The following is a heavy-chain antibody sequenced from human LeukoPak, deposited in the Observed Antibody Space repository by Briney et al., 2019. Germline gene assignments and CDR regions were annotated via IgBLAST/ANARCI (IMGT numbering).Heavy chain of an antibody. V-gene: IGHV3-66*01. CDR1: GFTVRSNY. CDR3: ARVNWDYDSRSFDP. CDR2: IYSGGNT. Sequence: GGSLRLSCAASGFTVRSNYMSWVRQAPGKGLEWVSVIYSGGNTYYAASVKGRFTISRDNSKDTLYLQMNSLRVEDTAVYYCARVNWDYDSRSFDPWGQGTLVTVSS. D-gene: IGHD5-12*01. J-gene: IGHJ5*02.